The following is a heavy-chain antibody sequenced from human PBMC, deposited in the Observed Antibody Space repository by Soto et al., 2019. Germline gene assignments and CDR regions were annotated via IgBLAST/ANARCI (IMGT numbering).Heavy chain of an antibody. J-gene: IGHJ6*02. D-gene: IGHD5-18*01. CDR2: IFYSGST. CDR1: GGNISSSSYY. CDR3: TCIFSGGYGYGFYYYGMDV. V-gene: IGHV4-39*01. Sequence: SETLSLTCPVSGGNISSSSYYWGWIRQPPGKGLEWIGSIFYSGSTYYNPSLKSRVTISVDTSKSQFSLKLSSVTAADTAVYYCTCIFSGGYGYGFYYYGMDVWGQGTTVTVSS.